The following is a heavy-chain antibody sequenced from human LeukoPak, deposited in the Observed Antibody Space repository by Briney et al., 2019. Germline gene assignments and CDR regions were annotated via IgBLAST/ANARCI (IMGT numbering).Heavy chain of an antibody. CDR2: ISGSGGST. V-gene: IGHV3-23*01. J-gene: IGHJ4*02. CDR3: AKMPPGYYDSSGYYYAEYYFDY. D-gene: IGHD3-22*01. CDR1: GFTFSSYA. Sequence: GGSLRLSRAASGFTFSSYAMSWVRQAPGKGLEWVSAISGSGGSTYYADSVKGRFTISRDNSKNTLYLQMNSLRAEDTAVYYCAKMPPGYYDSSGYYYAEYYFDYWGQGTLVTVSS.